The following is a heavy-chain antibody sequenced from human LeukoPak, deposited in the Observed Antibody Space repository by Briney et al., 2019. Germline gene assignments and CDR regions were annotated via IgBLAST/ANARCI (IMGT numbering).Heavy chain of an antibody. D-gene: IGHD2-2*01. V-gene: IGHV1-2*02. CDR3: ASDPPYCSSTSCNWFDP. J-gene: IGHJ5*02. CDR1: GYTFTGYY. Sequence: GASVKVSCKASGYTFTGYYMHWVRQAPGQGLEWMGWINPNSGGTNYAQKFQGRVTMTRDTFISTAYMELSRLRSDDTAVYYCASDPPYCSSTSCNWFDPWGQGTLVTVSS. CDR2: INPNSGGT.